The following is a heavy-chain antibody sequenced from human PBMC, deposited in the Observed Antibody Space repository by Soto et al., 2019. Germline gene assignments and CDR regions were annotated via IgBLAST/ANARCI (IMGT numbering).Heavy chain of an antibody. J-gene: IGHJ4*02. CDR2: IDPTDSYT. CDR1: GYSFTSYW. V-gene: IGHV5-10-1*01. D-gene: IGHD6-13*01. Sequence: EVQLVQSGAEVKKPGESLRISCKGSGYSFTSYWIIWVRQMPGKGLEWMGRIDPTDSYTNYSPSFQGHVTISADKSINTAYLQWSSLKASDTAMYYCARHRFAAAGILLSNDYWGQGTLVTVSS. CDR3: ARHRFAAAGILLSNDY.